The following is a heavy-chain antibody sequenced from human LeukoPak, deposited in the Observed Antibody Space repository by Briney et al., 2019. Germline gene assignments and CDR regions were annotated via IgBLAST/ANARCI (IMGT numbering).Heavy chain of an antibody. CDR3: ARSGSNYVDPLFDP. V-gene: IGHV1-69*04. Sequence: SVKVSCKASGGTFSSYAISWVRQAPGQGLEWMGRIIPILGIANYAQRFQGRVTITADKSTSTAYMELSSLRSEDTAVYYCARSGSNYVDPLFDPWGQGTLVTVSS. J-gene: IGHJ5*02. CDR1: GGTFSSYA. D-gene: IGHD4-4*01. CDR2: IIPILGIA.